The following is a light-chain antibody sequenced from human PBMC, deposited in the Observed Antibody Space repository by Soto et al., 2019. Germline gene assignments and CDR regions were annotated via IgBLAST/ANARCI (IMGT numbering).Light chain of an antibody. J-gene: IGKJ3*01. CDR1: QSASSDY. Sequence: EIVLTQSPGTLSLSPGERATVACRASQSASSDYLAWYQQKPGQAPRLLIYGASTRATGIPDRFSGSGSGTDFTLTISRLEPEDFAVYYCQKHDGVPQFGPGTKVDF. CDR2: GAS. CDR3: QKHDGVPQ. V-gene: IGKV3-20*01.